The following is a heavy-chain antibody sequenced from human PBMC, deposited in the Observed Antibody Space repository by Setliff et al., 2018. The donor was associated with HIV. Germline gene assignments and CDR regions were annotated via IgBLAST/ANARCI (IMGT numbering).Heavy chain of an antibody. D-gene: IGHD5-12*01. CDR1: GGSFNTYA. CDR2: IISIFDKA. CDR3: ARGLYEFVH. J-gene: IGHJ5*02. V-gene: IGHV1-69*05. Sequence: SVKVSCKSSGGSFNTYAINWVRQAPGQGLEWMGGIISIFDKANYAQKFQDRVTMTTDTSTGTAHLELRSLRSDDTAVYYCARGLYEFVHWGQGTLVTVSS.